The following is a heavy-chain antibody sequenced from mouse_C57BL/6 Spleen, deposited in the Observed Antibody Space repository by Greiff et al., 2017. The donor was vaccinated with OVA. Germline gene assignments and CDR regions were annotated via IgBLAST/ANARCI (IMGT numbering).Heavy chain of an antibody. D-gene: IGHD2-4*01. CDR1: GYTFTSYW. CDR3: ARVFDYDGAWFAY. J-gene: IGHJ3*01. CDR2: IDPSDSYT. Sequence: QVQLQQPGAELVKPGASVKLSCKASGYTFTSYWMQWVKQRPGQGLEWIGEIDPSDSYTNYNQKFKGKATLTVDTSSSTAYMQLSRLTSEDAEVYYCARVFDYDGAWFAYWGQGTLVTVSA. V-gene: IGHV1-50*01.